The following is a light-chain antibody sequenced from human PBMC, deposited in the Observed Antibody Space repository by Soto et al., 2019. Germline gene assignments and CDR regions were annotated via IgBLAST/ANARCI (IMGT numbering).Light chain of an antibody. V-gene: IGKV3-11*01. J-gene: IGKJ3*01. CDR2: DAL. Sequence: EIVLTQSPATLYLSPGDRATLSCRASQSVDWYVAWYQQKPGQAPRLLIYDALKRATGTPDRFSGSESGTDFTLTISRLEPEDFAVYYCQQRSNWPPITFGPGTKVDLK. CDR3: QQRSNWPPIT. CDR1: QSVDWY.